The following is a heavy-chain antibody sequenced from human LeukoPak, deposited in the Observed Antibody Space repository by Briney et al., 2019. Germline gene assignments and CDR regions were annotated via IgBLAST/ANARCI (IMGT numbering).Heavy chain of an antibody. Sequence: SQTLSLTCAVSGGSISSGGYSWSWIRQPPGKGLEWIGYIYHSGSTYYNPSLKSRVTISVDRSKNQFSLKLSSVTAADTAVYYCARADLTSSAIDYWGQGTLVTVSS. CDR3: ARADLTSSAIDY. D-gene: IGHD6-25*01. CDR2: IYHSGST. V-gene: IGHV4-30-2*01. J-gene: IGHJ4*02. CDR1: GGSISSGGYS.